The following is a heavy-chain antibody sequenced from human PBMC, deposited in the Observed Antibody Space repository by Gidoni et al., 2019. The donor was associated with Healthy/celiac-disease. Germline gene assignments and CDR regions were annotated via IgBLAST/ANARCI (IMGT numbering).Heavy chain of an antibody. CDR1: GFTFSSYC. CDR2: ISYDGSNK. V-gene: IGHV3-30*18. Sequence: QVQLVESGGGVVQPGRSLRLSCAAAGFTFSSYCMHWVRQAPGKGLEWVAVISYDGSNKYYADSVKCRFTISRDNSKNTLYLQMNSLRAEDTAVYYCAKDRGGYPDDYWGQGTLVTVSS. CDR3: AKDRGGYPDDY. D-gene: IGHD5-12*01. J-gene: IGHJ4*02.